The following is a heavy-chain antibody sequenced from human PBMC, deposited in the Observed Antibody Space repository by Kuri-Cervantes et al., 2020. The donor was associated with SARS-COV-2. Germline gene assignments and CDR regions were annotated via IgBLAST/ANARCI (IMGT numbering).Heavy chain of an antibody. CDR3: ARVCCYDYWIGSHPYYMDV. Sequence: GESLKISCAASGFTSDDYGMSWVRQAPGKGLEWVSGINWNGGSTGYADSVKGRFTISRDNAKSSLYLQMNSLRAEDTAVYYCARVCCYDYWIGSHPYYMDVWGKGTTVTVSS. CDR2: INWNGGST. J-gene: IGHJ6*03. CDR1: GFTSDDYG. V-gene: IGHV3-20*04. D-gene: IGHD3-3*01.